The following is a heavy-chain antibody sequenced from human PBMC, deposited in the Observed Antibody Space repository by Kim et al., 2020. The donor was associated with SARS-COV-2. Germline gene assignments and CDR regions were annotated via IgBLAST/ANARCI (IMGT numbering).Heavy chain of an antibody. CDR3: ARDRIRWYGGRSVAFDI. D-gene: IGHD2-15*01. V-gene: IGHV1-3*01. J-gene: IGHJ3*02. CDR1: GYTFTSYA. Sequence: ASVKVSCKASGYTFTSYAMHWVRQAPGQRLEWMGWINAGNGNTKYSQKFQGRVTITRDTSASTAYMELSSLRSEDTAVYYCARDRIRWYGGRSVAFDIWGQGTMVTVSS. CDR2: INAGNGNT.